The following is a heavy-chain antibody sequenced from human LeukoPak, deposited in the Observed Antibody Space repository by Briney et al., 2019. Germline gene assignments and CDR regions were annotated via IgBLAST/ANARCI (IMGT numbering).Heavy chain of an antibody. CDR2: INPNSGVT. D-gene: IGHD2-21*01. V-gene: IGHV1-2*02. Sequence: ASVKVSCKASGYTFTGYYIRWVRQAPRQGLEWMGWINPNSGVTHYPQKFQGRVTMTRDTSISTVYMELSTLTSDDTALYYCAVAPGDYWGQGTLVSVSA. CDR3: AVAPGDY. J-gene: IGHJ4*02. CDR1: GYTFTGYY.